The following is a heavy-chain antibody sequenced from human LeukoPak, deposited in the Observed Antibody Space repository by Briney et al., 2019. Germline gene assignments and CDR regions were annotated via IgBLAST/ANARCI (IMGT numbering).Heavy chain of an antibody. Sequence: SVKVSCKASGGTFSSYAISWVRQAPGQGLEWMGGIIPIFGTANYAQKFQGRVTITADKSTSTAYMELSSLRSEDTAVYYCARHCRGYSYGDAFDIWGQGTMVTVSS. D-gene: IGHD5-18*01. CDR3: ARHCRGYSYGDAFDI. CDR1: GGTFSSYA. CDR2: IIPIFGTA. V-gene: IGHV1-69*06. J-gene: IGHJ3*02.